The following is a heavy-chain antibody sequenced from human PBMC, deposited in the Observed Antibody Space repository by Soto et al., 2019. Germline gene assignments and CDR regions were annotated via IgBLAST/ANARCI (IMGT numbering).Heavy chain of an antibody. Sequence: QVQLVQSGAEVKKPGASVKVSCKASGYTFTGYYMHWVRQAPGQGLEWMGWINPNSGGTNYAQKFQGWVNMTRDTSISTAYMELSRLRSDDTAVYYCAREVVVPAAMKRGDSFDIWGQGTMVTVSS. J-gene: IGHJ3*02. V-gene: IGHV1-2*04. D-gene: IGHD2-2*01. CDR3: AREVVVPAAMKRGDSFDI. CDR1: GYTFTGYY. CDR2: INPNSGGT.